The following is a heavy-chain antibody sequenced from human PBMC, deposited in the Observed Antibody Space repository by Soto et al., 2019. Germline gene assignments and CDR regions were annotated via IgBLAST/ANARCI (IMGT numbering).Heavy chain of an antibody. D-gene: IGHD1-1*01. CDR2: ISSSSSTI. CDR1: GFTFSSYS. V-gene: IGHV3-48*01. CDR3: ARDHGWNDDYYYMDV. J-gene: IGHJ6*03. Sequence: GGSLRLSCAASGFTFSSYSMNWVRQAPGKGLEWVSYISSSSSTIYYADSVKGRFTISRDNAKNSLYLQMNSLRAEDTAVYYCARDHGWNDDYYYMDVWGKGTTVTVSS.